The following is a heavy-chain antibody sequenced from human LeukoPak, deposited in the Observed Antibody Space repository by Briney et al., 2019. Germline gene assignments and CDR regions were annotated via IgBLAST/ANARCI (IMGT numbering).Heavy chain of an antibody. V-gene: IGHV1-46*01. D-gene: IGHD3-22*01. CDR1: GYTFTSYY. J-gene: IGHJ4*02. Sequence: ASVKVSCKASGYTFTSYYMNWVRQAPGQGLEWMGVINPTGGSTSYAQKFQGRVTMTRDTSTSTVYMELSSLRSEDTAVYYCARGLEYYDSSGPHFDYWGQGTLVTVSS. CDR3: ARGLEYYDSSGPHFDY. CDR2: INPTGGST.